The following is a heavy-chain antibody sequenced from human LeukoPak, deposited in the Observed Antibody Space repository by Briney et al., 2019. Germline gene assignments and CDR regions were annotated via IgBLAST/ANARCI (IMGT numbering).Heavy chain of an antibody. Sequence: GASVKVSCKASGYTFTGYYMHWVRQAPGQGLEWMGWINPNSGGTNYAQKFQGRVTMTRDTSISTAYMELSRLRSDDTAVYYCARVVGSYDSSGYYLDYPDYWGQGTLVTVSS. V-gene: IGHV1-2*02. CDR1: GYTFTGYY. D-gene: IGHD3-22*01. CDR3: ARVVGSYDSSGYYLDYPDY. J-gene: IGHJ4*02. CDR2: INPNSGGT.